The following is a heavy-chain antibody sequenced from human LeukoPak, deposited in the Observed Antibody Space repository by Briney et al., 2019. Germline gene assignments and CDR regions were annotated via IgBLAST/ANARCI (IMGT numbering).Heavy chain of an antibody. Sequence: ASVKVSCKASGYTFTGYYMHWVRQAPGQGLEWMGWINPNSGGTNYAQKFQGRVTMTRDTSISTAYVELSRLRSGDTAVYYCARVEVVATILFDDWGQGSLVTVSS. D-gene: IGHD5-12*01. CDR2: INPNSGGT. V-gene: IGHV1-2*02. CDR1: GYTFTGYY. CDR3: ARVEVVATILFDD. J-gene: IGHJ4*02.